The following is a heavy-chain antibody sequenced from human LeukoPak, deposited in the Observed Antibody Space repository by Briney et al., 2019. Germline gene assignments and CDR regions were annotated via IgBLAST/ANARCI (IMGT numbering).Heavy chain of an antibody. CDR1: GYTFTGYY. Sequence: ASVKVSCKASGYTFTGYYMHWVRQAPGQGLEWMGWINPNSGGTNYAQKFQGRVTMTRDTSISTAYMELSRLRSDDTAVYYCARHIPDWGYSLDCWGQGTLVTVSS. V-gene: IGHV1-2*02. D-gene: IGHD2-15*01. J-gene: IGHJ4*02. CDR2: INPNSGGT. CDR3: ARHIPDWGYSLDC.